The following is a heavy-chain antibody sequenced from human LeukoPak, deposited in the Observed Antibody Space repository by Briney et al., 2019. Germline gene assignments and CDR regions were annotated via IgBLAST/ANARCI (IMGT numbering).Heavy chain of an antibody. J-gene: IGHJ4*02. CDR2: INPNSGGT. D-gene: IGHD6-6*01. CDR1: GYTFTGYY. CDR3: ARDSAARHLFSCGY. Sequence: ASVKVSCKASGYTFTGYYMHWVRQAPGQGLEWMGWINPNSGGTNYAQKFQGRVTMTRDTSISTAYMELSRLRSDDTAVYYCARDSAARHLFSCGYWGQGTLVTVSS. V-gene: IGHV1-2*02.